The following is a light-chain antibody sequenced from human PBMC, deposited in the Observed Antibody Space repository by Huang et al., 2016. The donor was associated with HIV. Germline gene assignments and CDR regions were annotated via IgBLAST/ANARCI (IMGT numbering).Light chain of an antibody. CDR2: DTS. J-gene: IGKJ4*01. CDR1: QSVGNY. Sequence: IVLTQSPATLSWYPGERVTLYCRASQSVGNYIAWYQQHPGQSPILLIYDTSNRATGTPVRFSGSGSGTDFALTISNLESEDFAVYYCQQRSSGVTFGGGTKVQVK. V-gene: IGKV3-11*01. CDR3: QQRSSGVT.